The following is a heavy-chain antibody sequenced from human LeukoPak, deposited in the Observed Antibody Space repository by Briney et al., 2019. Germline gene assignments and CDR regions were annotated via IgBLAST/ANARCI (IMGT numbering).Heavy chain of an antibody. Sequence: ASVKVSCKASGYTFTGYYMHWVRQAPGQGLEWMGWINPNSGGTNYAQKFQGRVTMTRDTSISTAYMELSRLRSDDTAVYYCANEYSSSSGFDYWGQGTLVTVSS. V-gene: IGHV1-2*02. CDR1: GYTFTGYY. D-gene: IGHD6-6*01. CDR2: INPNSGGT. J-gene: IGHJ4*02. CDR3: ANEYSSSSGFDY.